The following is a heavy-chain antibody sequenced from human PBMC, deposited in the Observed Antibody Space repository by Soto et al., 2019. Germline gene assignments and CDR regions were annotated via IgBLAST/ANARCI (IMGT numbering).Heavy chain of an antibody. D-gene: IGHD3-9*01. CDR2: IIPIFGTA. Sequence: SVKVSCKASGGTFSSYAISWVRQAPGQGLEWMGGIIPIFGTANYAQKFQGRVTITADESTSTAYMELSSLRSEDTAVYYCARDLGDYDILTGYSLQWYYYYGMDVWGQGTTVTVSS. CDR1: GGTFSSYA. J-gene: IGHJ6*02. V-gene: IGHV1-69*13. CDR3: ARDLGDYDILTGYSLQWYYYYGMDV.